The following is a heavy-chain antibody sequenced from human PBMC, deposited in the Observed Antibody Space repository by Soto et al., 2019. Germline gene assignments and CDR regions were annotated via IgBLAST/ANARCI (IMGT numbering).Heavy chain of an antibody. CDR1: GFTFRSHR. V-gene: IGHV3-74*01. Sequence: EVQLVESGGGLVQPGGSLRVSCAASGFTFRSHRIHWVRQAPGKGLEWVSRIETDGGGTSYADSVKGRFTSSTDNAKNTVYLERKGLGDDDTAVYYCATVFDVWGQGTLVTVSS. CDR2: IETDGGGT. D-gene: IGHD4-17*01. J-gene: IGHJ4*02. CDR3: ATVFDV.